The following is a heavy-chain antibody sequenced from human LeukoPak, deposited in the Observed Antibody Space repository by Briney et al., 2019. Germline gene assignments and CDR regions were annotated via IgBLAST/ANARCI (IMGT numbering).Heavy chain of an antibody. V-gene: IGHV3-23*01. Sequence: GGSLRLSCSASGFTFSSYAMSWVRQAPGKGLEWVSAISGSAGSTYYADSVKGRFTVSRDNSQNTLYLQMNSLRAEDTAVYYCARDPSYSGWYGDDAFDIWGQGTMVTVSS. J-gene: IGHJ3*02. CDR1: GFTFSSYA. D-gene: IGHD6-19*01. CDR2: ISGSAGST. CDR3: ARDPSYSGWYGDDAFDI.